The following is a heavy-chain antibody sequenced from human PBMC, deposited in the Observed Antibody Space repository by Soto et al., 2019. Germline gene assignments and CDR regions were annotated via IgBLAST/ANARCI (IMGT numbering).Heavy chain of an antibody. CDR1: GFTFRGYA. CDR3: ATDPFDSSGYYGIYYFDY. J-gene: IGHJ4*02. CDR2: ISGRADRA. Sequence: PGRSLRFACAASGFTFRGYAMNWVRQAQGKGPEWVSGISGRADRAYHATCVKSRFTLSRDDSKNTLYLQMNSLRAEDTAVYYCATDPFDSSGYYGIYYFDYRGQGT. D-gene: IGHD3-22*01. V-gene: IGHV3-23*01.